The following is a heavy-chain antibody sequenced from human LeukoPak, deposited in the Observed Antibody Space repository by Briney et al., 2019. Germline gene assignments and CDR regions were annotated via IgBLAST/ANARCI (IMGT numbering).Heavy chain of an antibody. J-gene: IGHJ2*01. D-gene: IGHD5/OR15-5a*01. CDR3: ARGVSSHFWYFDL. CDR1: GDSISSGGYY. CDR2: IYSSGTT. V-gene: IGHV4-61*09. Sequence: PSKTLSLTCTVSGDSISSGGYYWNWIRQPAGRGLEYIGHIYSSGTTNYNPSLTSRVTISADTSKNQFSLKVTSVTAADTAVYYRARGVSSHFWYFDLWGRGTLVTVSS.